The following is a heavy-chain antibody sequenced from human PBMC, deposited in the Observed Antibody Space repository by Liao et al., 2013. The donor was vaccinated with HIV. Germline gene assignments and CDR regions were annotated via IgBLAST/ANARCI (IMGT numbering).Heavy chain of an antibody. D-gene: IGHD6-19*01. J-gene: IGHJ5*02. V-gene: IGHV4-34*01. CDR1: GGSFSGYY. Sequence: QVQLQQWGAGLLKPSETLSLTCAVYGGSFSGYYWSWIRQPPGKGLEWIGEINHSGSTNYNPSLKSRVTILVDTSKNQFSLKLSSVTAADTAVYYCVEGRGEVAGTYNWFDPWGQGTLVTVSS. CDR3: VEGRGEVAGTYNWFDP. CDR2: INHSGST.